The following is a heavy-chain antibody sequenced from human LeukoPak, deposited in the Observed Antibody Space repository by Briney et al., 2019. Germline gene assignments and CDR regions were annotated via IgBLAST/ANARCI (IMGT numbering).Heavy chain of an antibody. V-gene: IGHV1-2*02. CDR1: GYTFTGYY. CDR3: AMDTAMVSFDY. CDR2: INPSSGGT. J-gene: IGHJ4*02. Sequence: GASVKVSCKASGYTFTGYYMHWVRQAPGQGLEWMGWINPSSGGTNYAQKFQGRVTMTRDTSISTAYMELSRLRSDDTAVYYCAMDTAMVSFDYWGQGTLVTVSS. D-gene: IGHD5-18*01.